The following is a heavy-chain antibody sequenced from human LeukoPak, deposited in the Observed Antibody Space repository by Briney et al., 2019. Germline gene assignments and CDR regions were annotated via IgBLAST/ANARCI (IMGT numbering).Heavy chain of an antibody. V-gene: IGHV3-30*18. CDR2: ISYDGSNK. CDR3: AKDWGLYYYYDSSGYQGYFDY. CDR1: GFAFSSYG. J-gene: IGHJ4*02. Sequence: PGRSLRLSCAASGFAFSSYGMHWVRQAPGKGLEWVAVISYDGSNKYYADSVKGRFTISRDNSKNTLYLQMNSLRAEDTAVYYCAKDWGLYYYYDSSGYQGYFDYWGQGTLVTVSS. D-gene: IGHD3-22*01.